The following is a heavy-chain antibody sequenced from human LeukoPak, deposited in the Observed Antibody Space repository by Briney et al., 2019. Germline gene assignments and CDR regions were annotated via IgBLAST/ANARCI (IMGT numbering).Heavy chain of an antibody. D-gene: IGHD3-16*02. J-gene: IGHJ5*02. CDR2: ISSSSSYI. V-gene: IGHV3-21*01. CDR3: ARVSAEGWFDP. CDR1: GFTFSNAW. Sequence: GGSLRLSCPASGFTFSNAWMNWVRQAPGKGLEWVSSISSSSSYIYYADSVKGRFTISRDNAKNSLYLQMNSPRAEDTAVYYCARVSAEGWFDPWGQGTLVTVSS.